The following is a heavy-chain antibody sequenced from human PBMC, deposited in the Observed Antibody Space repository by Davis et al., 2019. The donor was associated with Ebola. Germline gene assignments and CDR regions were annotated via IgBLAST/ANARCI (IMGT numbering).Heavy chain of an antibody. D-gene: IGHD6-13*01. Sequence: GESLKISCAASGFTVSSKYMSWVRQAPGKVLSLFSVIYSGGSTYYADSVKGRFTISRDNSKNTLYLQMNSLRAEDTEVYYCARGRGSSWNFDYWGQGTLVTVSS. V-gene: IGHV3-53*01. CDR2: IYSGGST. J-gene: IGHJ4*02. CDR3: ARGRGSSWNFDY. CDR1: GFTVSSKY.